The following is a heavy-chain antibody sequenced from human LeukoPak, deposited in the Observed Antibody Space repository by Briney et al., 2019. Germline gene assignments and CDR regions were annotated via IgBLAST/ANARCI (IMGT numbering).Heavy chain of an antibody. J-gene: IGHJ6*03. D-gene: IGHD3-16*01. CDR3: ARKGAPSGPGLWGYYYYYMDV. CDR1: GYTFTGYY. Sequence: ASVKVSCKASGYTFTGYYMHWVRQAPGRGLEWMGWINPNSGGTNYAQKFQGRVTMTRDTSISTAYMELRRLRSDDTAVYYCARKGAPSGPGLWGYYYYYMDVWGKGTTVTVSS. V-gene: IGHV1-2*02. CDR2: INPNSGGT.